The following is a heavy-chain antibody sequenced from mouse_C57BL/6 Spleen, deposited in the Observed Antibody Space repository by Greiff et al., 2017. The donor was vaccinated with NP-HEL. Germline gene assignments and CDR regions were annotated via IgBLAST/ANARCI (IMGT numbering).Heavy chain of an antibody. V-gene: IGHV1-39*01. Sequence: EVQLQESGPELVKPGASVKISCKASGYSFTDYNMNWVKQSNGKSLEWIGVINPNYGTTSYNQKFKGKATLTVDQSSSTAYMQLNSLTSEDSAVYYCAPYYYGSSYHYYFDYWGQGTTLTVSS. CDR3: APYYYGSSYHYYFDY. J-gene: IGHJ2*01. CDR1: GYSFTDYN. CDR2: INPNYGTT. D-gene: IGHD1-1*01.